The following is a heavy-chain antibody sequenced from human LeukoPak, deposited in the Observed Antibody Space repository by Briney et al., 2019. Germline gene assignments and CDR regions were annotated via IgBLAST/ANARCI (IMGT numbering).Heavy chain of an antibody. CDR3: AREEGYYDILTGYPLGGEFDY. J-gene: IGHJ4*02. V-gene: IGHV3-7*01. D-gene: IGHD3-9*01. CDR2: IKQDGSEK. CDR1: GFTFSSYW. Sequence: PGGSLRLSCAASGFTFSSYWMSWVRQAPGKGLEWVANIKQDGSEKYYVDSVKGRFTISRDNAKNSLYLQMNSLRAEDTAVYYCAREEGYYDILTGYPLGGEFDYWGQGTLVTVSS.